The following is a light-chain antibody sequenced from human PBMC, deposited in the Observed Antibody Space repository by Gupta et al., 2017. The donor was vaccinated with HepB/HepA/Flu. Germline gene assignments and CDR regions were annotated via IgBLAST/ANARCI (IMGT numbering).Light chain of an antibody. CDR1: QSISTN. J-gene: IGKJ4*01. Sequence: EIVMTQSPATLSVSPGERAILSCRASQSISTNLAWYQQKPGQAPRLLIYGSFTRATGIPARFSGSGSGTEFTLTISSLQSEDFAVYFCQQYNKWPLTFGGGTKVESK. V-gene: IGKV3-15*01. CDR3: QQYNKWPLT. CDR2: GSF.